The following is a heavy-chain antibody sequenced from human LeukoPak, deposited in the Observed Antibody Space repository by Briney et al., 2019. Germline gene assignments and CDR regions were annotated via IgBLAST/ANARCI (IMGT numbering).Heavy chain of an antibody. CDR2: ISSSGSTI. J-gene: IGHJ5*02. CDR1: GFTFSDYY. V-gene: IGHV3-11*01. Sequence: PGGSLRLSCAASGFTFSDYYMSWIRQAPGKGLEWVSYISSSGSTIYYADSVKGRFTISRDNAKNSLYLQMNSLRAEDTAVYYCARSLCSSTSCPPRYNWFDPWGQGTLVTVSS. CDR3: ARSLCSSTSCPPRYNWFDP. D-gene: IGHD2-2*01.